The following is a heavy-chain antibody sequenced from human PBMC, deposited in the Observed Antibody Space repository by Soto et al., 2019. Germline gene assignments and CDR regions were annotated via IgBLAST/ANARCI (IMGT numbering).Heavy chain of an antibody. Sequence: GGSLRLSCAASGFTFDDYAMHWVRQAPGKGLEWVSGISWNSGSIGYADSVKGRFTISRDNAKNSLYLQMNSLRAEDTALYYCAKAPVVVVAATLFDYGGQGTRVTVSS. CDR1: GFTFDDYA. J-gene: IGHJ4*02. D-gene: IGHD2-15*01. CDR2: ISWNSGSI. V-gene: IGHV3-9*01. CDR3: AKAPVVVVAATLFDY.